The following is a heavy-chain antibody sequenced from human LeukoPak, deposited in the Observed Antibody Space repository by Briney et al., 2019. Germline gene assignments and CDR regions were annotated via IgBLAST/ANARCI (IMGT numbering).Heavy chain of an antibody. V-gene: IGHV4-34*01. Sequence: SETLSLTCAVYGGSFSGYYWSWIRQPPGKGLEWIGEINHSGSTNYNPSLKSRDTISVDTSKNQFSLKLSSVTAADTAVYYCAARHCSSTSCYKQRLNNFDYWGQGTLVTVSS. D-gene: IGHD2-2*02. CDR1: GGSFSGYY. J-gene: IGHJ4*02. CDR3: AARHCSSTSCYKQRLNNFDY. CDR2: INHSGST.